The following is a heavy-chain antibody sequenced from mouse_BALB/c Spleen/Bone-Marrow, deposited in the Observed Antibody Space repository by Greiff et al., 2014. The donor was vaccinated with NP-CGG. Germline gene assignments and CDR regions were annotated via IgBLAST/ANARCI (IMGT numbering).Heavy chain of an antibody. CDR3: ARVVFSFDY. V-gene: IGHV1-80*01. Sequence: QVQLQQSGAELVRPGSSVKISCKASGYAFSTYWMNWVKQRPGQGLEWIGQIYPGDGDTNYNEKFKGKATLTADKSSSTASIQLSSLTSEDSAVYCCARVVFSFDYWGQGTTLTVSS. CDR1: GYAFSTYW. CDR2: IYPGDGDT. D-gene: IGHD1-1*02. J-gene: IGHJ2*01.